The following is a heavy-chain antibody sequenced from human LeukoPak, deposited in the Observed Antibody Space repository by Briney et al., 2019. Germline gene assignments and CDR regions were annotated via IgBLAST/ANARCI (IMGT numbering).Heavy chain of an antibody. D-gene: IGHD2-2*02. Sequence: GGSLRLSCAASGFTFDDYGMSWVRQAPGKGLEWVSGINWNGGSTGYADSVKGRLTISRDNAKNSLYLQMNSLRAEDTALYYCAREQYQLLYTYYYYYYMDVWGKGTTVTVSS. V-gene: IGHV3-20*04. J-gene: IGHJ6*03. CDR1: GFTFDDYG. CDR2: INWNGGST. CDR3: AREQYQLLYTYYYYYYMDV.